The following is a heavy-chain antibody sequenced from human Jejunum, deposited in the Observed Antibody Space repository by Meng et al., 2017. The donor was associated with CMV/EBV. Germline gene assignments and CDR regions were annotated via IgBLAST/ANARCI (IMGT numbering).Heavy chain of an antibody. CDR2: INPSSGDT. J-gene: IGHJ4*02. Sequence: FTDYYMHWVREAPGQGLEWMGRINPSSGDTNYAQKFQGRVTMTRDTSITTVYMELSRLRSDDTAVYYCARDIITAGQSGSFLDQWGQGTLVTVSS. D-gene: IGHD1-26*01. CDR1: FTDYY. CDR3: ARDIITAGQSGSFLDQ. V-gene: IGHV1-2*06.